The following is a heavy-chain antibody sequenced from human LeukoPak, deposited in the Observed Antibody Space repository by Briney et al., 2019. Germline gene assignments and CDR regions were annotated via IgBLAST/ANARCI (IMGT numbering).Heavy chain of an antibody. V-gene: IGHV3-23*01. CDR2: ISGSGGST. CDR1: GFTFSSYA. J-gene: IGHJ4*02. CDR3: AKMFYSSGWTDY. Sequence: GGSLRLSCAASGFTFSSYAMSWVRQAPGKGLEWVSAISGSGGSTYYADSVRGRFTISRDNSKNTLYLQMNSLRAGDTAVYYCAKMFYSSGWTDYWGQGTLVTVSS. D-gene: IGHD6-19*01.